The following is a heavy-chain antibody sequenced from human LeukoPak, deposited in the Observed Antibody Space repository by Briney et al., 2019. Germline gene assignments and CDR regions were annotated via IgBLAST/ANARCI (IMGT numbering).Heavy chain of an antibody. CDR2: ISSSGST. CDR3: AKSRGLGNYFDS. J-gene: IGHJ4*02. CDR1: GGSMSTYY. Sequence: SETLSPTCTVSGGSMSTYYWSWIRQPPGKGLEWIGYISSSGSTNYSPSLKNRVTISMDTSKSQFSLRLNSLTAADTAVYYCAKSRGLGNYFDSWGQGTLVTASS. D-gene: IGHD3-22*01. V-gene: IGHV4-59*01.